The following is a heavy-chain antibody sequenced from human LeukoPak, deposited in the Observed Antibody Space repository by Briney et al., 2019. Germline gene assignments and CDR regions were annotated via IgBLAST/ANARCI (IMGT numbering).Heavy chain of an antibody. CDR1: GLTLSNAW. CDR2: MKSMVSGGTP. V-gene: IGHV3-15*01. CDR3: NTDFL. J-gene: IGHJ3*01. Sequence: GGSLRLSCEASGLTLSNAWIHWVRQAPGKGLEWVGRMKSMVSGGTPDYAAPVRGRFTISRDDSKNTLYLQMNSLTTEDGAVYYSNTDFLWGQGTMVTVSS.